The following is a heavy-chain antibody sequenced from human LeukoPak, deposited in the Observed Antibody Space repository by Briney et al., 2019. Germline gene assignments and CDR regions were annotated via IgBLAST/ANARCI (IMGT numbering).Heavy chain of an antibody. CDR2: IYYSGST. Sequence: PSETLSLTCTVSGGSISSYYWSWIRQPPGKGLEWIGYIYYSGSTTYNPSLKSRVTISVDTSKNQFSLKLSSVTAADTAVYYCARDVPPSITMVRGVMNDIDYWGQGTLVTVSS. V-gene: IGHV4-59*01. CDR1: GGSISSYY. D-gene: IGHD3-10*01. CDR3: ARDVPPSITMVRGVMNDIDY. J-gene: IGHJ4*02.